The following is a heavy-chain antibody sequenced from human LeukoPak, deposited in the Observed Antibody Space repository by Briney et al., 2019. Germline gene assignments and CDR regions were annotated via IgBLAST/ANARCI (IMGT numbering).Heavy chain of an antibody. CDR2: IYYSGST. J-gene: IGHJ4*02. CDR3: AGHPSPGGWELPYFDY. Sequence: SETLSLTCTVSGGSISSSSYYWGWIRQPPGKGLEWIGSIYYSGSTYYNPSLKSRVTISVDTSKNQFSLKLSSVTAADTAVYYCAGHPSPGGWELPYFDYWGQGTLVTVSS. V-gene: IGHV4-39*01. D-gene: IGHD1-26*01. CDR1: GGSISSSSYY.